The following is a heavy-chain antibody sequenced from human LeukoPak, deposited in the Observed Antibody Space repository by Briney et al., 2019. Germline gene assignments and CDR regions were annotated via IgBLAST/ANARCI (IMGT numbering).Heavy chain of an antibody. V-gene: IGHV1-18*04. CDR2: ISAYNGNT. J-gene: IGHJ5*02. D-gene: IGHD3-3*01. Sequence: ASVKVSCTASGYTFTSYGISWVRQAPGQGLEWMGWISAYNGNTNYAQKLQGRVTMTTDTSTSTAYMELRSLRSDDTAVYYCARDAITIFGVVTPFDPWGQGTLVTVSS. CDR3: ARDAITIFGVVTPFDP. CDR1: GYTFTSYG.